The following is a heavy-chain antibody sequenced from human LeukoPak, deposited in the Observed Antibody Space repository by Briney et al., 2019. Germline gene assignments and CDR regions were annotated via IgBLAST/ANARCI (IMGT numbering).Heavy chain of an antibody. D-gene: IGHD1-26*01. CDR1: GHTFTTYD. V-gene: IGHV1-8*01. CDR2: MDPNSGNT. Sequence: ASVKVSCKASGHTFTTYDIHWVRQAPGQGLQWMGWMDPNSGNTGYEQKFQGRLTMTRSTSINTVYMELTSLRSEDTAVYHCARGRVAGATWVFWYFDLWGRGTLVTVSS. CDR3: ARGRVAGATWVFWYFDL. J-gene: IGHJ2*01.